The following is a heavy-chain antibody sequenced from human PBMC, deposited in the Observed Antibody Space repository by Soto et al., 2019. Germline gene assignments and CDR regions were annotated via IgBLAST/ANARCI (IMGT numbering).Heavy chain of an antibody. V-gene: IGHV4-39*01. CDR2: FYYSGTT. CDR1: GDSITASYSN. J-gene: IGHJ4*02. Sequence: SATLSITGTVSGDSITASYSNWAWIRQPPGKGLEWIGTFYYSGTTSQNPPLRSRITISGDTSRNQFSLNLRSVTAADSGVYYCAKLVRDDVRRSDLDHWGQGTLVTVSS. D-gene: IGHD3-10*02. CDR3: AKLVRDDVRRSDLDH.